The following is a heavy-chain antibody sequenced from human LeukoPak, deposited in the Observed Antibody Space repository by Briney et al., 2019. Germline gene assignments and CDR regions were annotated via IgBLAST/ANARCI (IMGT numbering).Heavy chain of an antibody. J-gene: IGHJ3*02. V-gene: IGHV3-33*06. CDR2: IWYDGSNK. CDR3: AKGSAARYAFDI. CDR1: GFTFSSYG. D-gene: IGHD6-6*01. Sequence: SGGSLRLSCAASGFTFSSYGMHWVRQAPGKGLEWVAVIWYDGSNKYYADSVKGRFTIPRDNSKNTLYLQMNSLRAEDTAVYYCAKGSAARYAFDIWGQGTMVTVSS.